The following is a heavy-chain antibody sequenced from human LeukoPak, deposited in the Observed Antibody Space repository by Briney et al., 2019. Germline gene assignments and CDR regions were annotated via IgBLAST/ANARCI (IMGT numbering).Heavy chain of an antibody. CDR2: IIPIFGTA. CDR3: ARGPGSSWYFDY. V-gene: IGHV1-69*01. J-gene: IGHJ4*02. CDR1: GGTFSSYA. D-gene: IGHD6-13*01. Sequence: VASVKVSCKASGGTFSSYAISWVRQAPGQGLAWMGGIIPIFGTANYAQKFQGRVTITADESTSTAYMELSSLRSEDTAVYYCARGPGSSWYFDYWGQGTLVTVSS.